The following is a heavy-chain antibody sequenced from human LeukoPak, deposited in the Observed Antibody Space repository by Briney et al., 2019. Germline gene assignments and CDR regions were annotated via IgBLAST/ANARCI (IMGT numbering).Heavy chain of an antibody. CDR2: VHTRGGS. J-gene: IGHJ4*02. V-gene: IGHV4-4*09. D-gene: IGHD1-26*01. CDR3: ARLGSYHDF. CDR1: GASISPYY. Sequence: SETLSLTCTVSGASISPYYWSWIRQTPEKGLEWMGHVHTRGGSTYYPSLKTRLTMSMDTSRSQFSLKLTSVTAADTAVYFCARLGSYHDFWGQGAMVTVSS.